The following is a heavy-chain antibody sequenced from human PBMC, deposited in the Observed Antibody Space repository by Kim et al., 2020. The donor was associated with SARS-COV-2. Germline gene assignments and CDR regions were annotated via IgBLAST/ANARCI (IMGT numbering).Heavy chain of an antibody. J-gene: IGHJ4*02. CDR3: ARDFYDDRIDS. D-gene: IGHD3-22*01. CDR1: GFTFSNYW. V-gene: IGHV3-7*03. Sequence: GGSLRLSCAASGFTFSNYWMSWVRQALGKGLEWVANIKQDGSEKYYVDSVKGRFTISRDNAKNSLYLQMNSLTAEDTAVYYCARDFYDDRIDSWGQGTLVTVSS. CDR2: IKQDGSEK.